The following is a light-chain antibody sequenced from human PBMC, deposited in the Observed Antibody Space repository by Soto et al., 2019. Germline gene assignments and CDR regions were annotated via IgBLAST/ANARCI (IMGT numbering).Light chain of an antibody. Sequence: QSVLTQPPSVSGAPGQRVTISCTGSSSNIGAGYDVHWYQQLPGTAPKLLIYGNSNRPSGVPDRFSGSKSGTSASLAISGLQSEDEADYYCAAWDVSLVVFGGGTKVTVL. V-gene: IGLV1-40*01. CDR3: AAWDVSLVV. CDR1: SSNIGAGYD. CDR2: GNS. J-gene: IGLJ2*01.